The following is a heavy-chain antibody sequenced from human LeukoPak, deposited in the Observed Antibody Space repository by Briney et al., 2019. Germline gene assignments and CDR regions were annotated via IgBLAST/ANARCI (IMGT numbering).Heavy chain of an antibody. D-gene: IGHD3-10*01. J-gene: IGHJ4*02. Sequence: GASVKVSCKASGGTFSSYTISWVRQAPGQGLDWMGRINPNSGGTNYAQRFQGRVTMTRDTSISTAYMELSRLRSDDTAVYYCARDHYGYSSGSGFDCWGQGILVTVSS. CDR2: INPNSGGT. CDR1: GGTFSSYT. CDR3: ARDHYGYSSGSGFDC. V-gene: IGHV1-2*06.